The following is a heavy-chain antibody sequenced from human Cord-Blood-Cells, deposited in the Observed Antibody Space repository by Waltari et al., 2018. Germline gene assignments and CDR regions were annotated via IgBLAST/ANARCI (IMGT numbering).Heavy chain of an antibody. CDR1: GGTFSSYA. Sequence: QVQLVQSGAEVKKPGSSVKVSCKASGGTFSSYAISWVRQAPGQGLEWMGGIIPIFGTANYAQKFQGRGTITADESTSTAYMELSSLRSEDTAVYYCARDRGDVVVVAATRAFDIWGQGTMVTVSS. V-gene: IGHV1-69*01. CDR2: IIPIFGTA. D-gene: IGHD2-15*01. J-gene: IGHJ3*02. CDR3: ARDRGDVVVVAATRAFDI.